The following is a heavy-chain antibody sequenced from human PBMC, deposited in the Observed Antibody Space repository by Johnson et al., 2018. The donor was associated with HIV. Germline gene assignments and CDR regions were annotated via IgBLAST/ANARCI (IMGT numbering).Heavy chain of an antibody. V-gene: IGHV3-9*01. Sequence: VQLVESGGGVVQPGRSLRLSCAASGFTFDDYAMHWVRQAPGKGLEWVSGISWNSGSIGYADSVKGRFTISRDNAKNSLYLQMNSLRAEDTALYYCAKDSSPYSSGWYGGAFDIWGQGTMVTVSS. CDR1: GFTFDDYA. J-gene: IGHJ3*02. CDR3: AKDSSPYSSGWYGGAFDI. CDR2: ISWNSGSI. D-gene: IGHD6-19*01.